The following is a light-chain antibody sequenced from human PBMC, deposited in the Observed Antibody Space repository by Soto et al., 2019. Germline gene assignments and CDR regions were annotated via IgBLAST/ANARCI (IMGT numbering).Light chain of an antibody. J-gene: IGLJ7*01. CDR1: SSDVGSYNL. Sequence: QSALTQPASVSGSPGQSITISCTGTSSDVGSYNLVSWYQQHPGKAPKLVIYEDNKRPSGVSNRLSGSKSGNTASLTISGLQAEDEADYCCCSYAGSSTWVFGGGTQLTVL. V-gene: IGLV2-23*01. CDR2: EDN. CDR3: CSYAGSSTWV.